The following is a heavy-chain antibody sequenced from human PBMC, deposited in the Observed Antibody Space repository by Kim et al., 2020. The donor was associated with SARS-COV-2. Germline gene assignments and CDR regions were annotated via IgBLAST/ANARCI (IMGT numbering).Heavy chain of an antibody. CDR3: ARGDGYNTIYYYYGMDV. J-gene: IGHJ6*02. Sequence: ASVKVSCKASGYTFTGYYMHWVRQAPGQGLEWMGWINPNSGGTNYAQKFQGWVTMTRDTSISTAYMELSRLRSDDTAVYYCARGDGYNTIYYYYGMDVWGQGTTVTVSS. V-gene: IGHV1-2*04. D-gene: IGHD5-12*01. CDR1: GYTFTGYY. CDR2: INPNSGGT.